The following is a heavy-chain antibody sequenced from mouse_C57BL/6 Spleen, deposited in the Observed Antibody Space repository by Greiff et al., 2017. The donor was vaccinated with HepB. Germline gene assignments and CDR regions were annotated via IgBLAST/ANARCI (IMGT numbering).Heavy chain of an antibody. J-gene: IGHJ2*01. CDR3: ARSYYSNFRFDY. CDR2: INPSSGYT. Sequence: QVQLQSGAELARPGASVKMSCKASGYTFTSYTMHWVKQRPGQGLEWIGYINPSSGYTKYNQKFKDKATLTADKSSSTAYMQLSSLTSEDSAVYYCARSYYSNFRFDYWGQGTTLTVSS. CDR1: GYTFTSYT. D-gene: IGHD2-5*01. V-gene: IGHV1-4*01.